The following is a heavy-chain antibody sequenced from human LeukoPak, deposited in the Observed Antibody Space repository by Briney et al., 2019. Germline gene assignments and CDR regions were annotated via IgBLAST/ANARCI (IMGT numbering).Heavy chain of an antibody. Sequence: ASVKVSCKASGGTFSSYAISWVRQAPGQGLEWMGWISAYNGNTNYAQKLQGRVSMTTDTSTSTAYMELRSLRSDDTAVYYCARDGGLYGSGLNWFDPWGQGTLVTVSS. J-gene: IGHJ5*02. CDR3: ARDGGLYGSGLNWFDP. CDR1: GGTFSSYA. D-gene: IGHD3-10*01. CDR2: ISAYNGNT. V-gene: IGHV1-18*01.